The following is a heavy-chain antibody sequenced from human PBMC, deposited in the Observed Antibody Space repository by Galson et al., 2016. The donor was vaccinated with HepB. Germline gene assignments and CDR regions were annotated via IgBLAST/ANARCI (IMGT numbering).Heavy chain of an antibody. CDR3: ARGARVQLDV. CDR2: IHYSGST. D-gene: IGHD4/OR15-4a*01. CDR1: GGSISGYY. J-gene: IGHJ6*04. V-gene: IGHV4-59*01. Sequence: SETLSLTCTVSGGSISGYYGSWIRQPPGKGLEWIGYIHYSGSTNYNPSLKSRVTISIDMSKTQFSLRLSSLTAADTAVYYCARGARVQLDVWGKGTTVTVSS.